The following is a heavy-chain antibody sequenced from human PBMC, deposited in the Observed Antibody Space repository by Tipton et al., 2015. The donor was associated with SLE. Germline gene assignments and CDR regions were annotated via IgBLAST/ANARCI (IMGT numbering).Heavy chain of an antibody. Sequence: TLSLTCTVSGGSISSGSYYWSWIRQPPGKGLEWIGYIYYSGSTNYNPSLKSRVTMSVDTSKNQFSLKLSSVTAADTAIYYCASNSGTYYYYYYMDVWGKGTTVTVSS. CDR3: ASNSGTYYYYYYMDV. D-gene: IGHD1-26*01. J-gene: IGHJ6*03. CDR2: IYYSGST. V-gene: IGHV4-61*01. CDR1: GGSISSGSYY.